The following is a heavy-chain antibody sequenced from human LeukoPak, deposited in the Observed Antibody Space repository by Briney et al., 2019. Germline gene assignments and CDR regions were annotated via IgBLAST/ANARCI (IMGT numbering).Heavy chain of an antibody. CDR3: ARDTIVGATTFDY. J-gene: IGHJ4*02. Sequence: GGSLRLSCAASGFTFSSYAMNWVRQAPGKGLEWVSAITGSGGRTYYADSVKGRFTISRDNSKNTLYLQMNSLRAEDTAVYYCARDTIVGATTFDYWGQGTLVTVSS. V-gene: IGHV3-23*01. CDR2: ITGSGGRT. CDR1: GFTFSSYA. D-gene: IGHD1-26*01.